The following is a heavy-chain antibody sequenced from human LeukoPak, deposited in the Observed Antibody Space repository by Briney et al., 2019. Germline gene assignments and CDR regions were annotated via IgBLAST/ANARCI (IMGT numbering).Heavy chain of an antibody. V-gene: IGHV3-33*01. D-gene: IGHD2-2*02. CDR1: GFTFSSYG. Sequence: GGSLRLSCAASGFTFSSYGMHRVRQAPGKELEWVAVIWYDGSNKYYADSVKGRFTISRDNSKNTLYLQMNSLRAEDTAVYYCALSPYCSSTSCYKEPGWFDPWGQGTLVTVSS. J-gene: IGHJ5*02. CDR3: ALSPYCSSTSCYKEPGWFDP. CDR2: IWYDGSNK.